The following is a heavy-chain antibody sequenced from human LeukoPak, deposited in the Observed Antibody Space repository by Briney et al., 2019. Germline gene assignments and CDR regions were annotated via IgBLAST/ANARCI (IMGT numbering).Heavy chain of an antibody. V-gene: IGHV3-23*01. J-gene: IGHJ4*02. CDR3: AKSGGYDSSGYPTDY. CDR2: ISGSGGST. Sequence: PGGSLRLSCAASGFTLSSYWMHWVRQAPGTGLEWFSAISGSGGSTYYADSVKGRFTISRDNSKNTLYLQMNSLRAEDTAVYYCAKSGGYDSSGYPTDYWGQGTLVTVSS. D-gene: IGHD3-22*01. CDR1: GFTLSSYW.